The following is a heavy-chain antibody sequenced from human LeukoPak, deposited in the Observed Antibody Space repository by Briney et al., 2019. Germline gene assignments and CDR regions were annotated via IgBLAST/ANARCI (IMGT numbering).Heavy chain of an antibody. CDR2: IKSKTDGGTT. V-gene: IGHV3-15*01. D-gene: IGHD1-26*01. CDR1: GFTFSNAW. CDR3: TTAYSGSYYPDYYYYGMDV. Sequence: GGSLRLSCAASGFTFSNAWMSWVRQAPGRGLEWVGRIKSKTDGGTTDYAAPVKGRFTISRDDSKNTLYLQMNSLKTVDTAVYYCTTAYSGSYYPDYYYYGMDVWGQGTTVTVSS. J-gene: IGHJ6*02.